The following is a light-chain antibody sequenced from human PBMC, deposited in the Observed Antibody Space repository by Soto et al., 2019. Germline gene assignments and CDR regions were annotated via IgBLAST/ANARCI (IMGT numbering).Light chain of an antibody. Sequence: DIQMTQSPFTLSASVGDRVTITCRASQSISGWLAWYQQKPGRAPNLLISDASSLERGVPSRFSGSGSGTEFTLTISGLQPDDFASYYCQQYSSYSSFGQGTKLEIK. V-gene: IGKV1-5*01. CDR3: QQYSSYSS. CDR1: QSISGW. CDR2: DAS. J-gene: IGKJ2*01.